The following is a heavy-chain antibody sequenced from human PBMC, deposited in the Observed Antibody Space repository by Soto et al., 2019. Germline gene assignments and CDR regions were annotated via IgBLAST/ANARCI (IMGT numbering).Heavy chain of an antibody. CDR1: GGTFSSYA. V-gene: IGHV1-69*06. D-gene: IGHD6-13*01. J-gene: IGHJ6*04. Sequence: WASVKVSCKASGGTFSSYAISWVRQAPGQGLEWMGGIIPIFGTANYAQKFQGRVTITADKSTSTAYMELSSLRSEETAVYYCATGDRSSSRYNYGMTLWAEGAAVTLSS. CDR2: IIPIFGTA. CDR3: ATGDRSSSRYNYGMTL.